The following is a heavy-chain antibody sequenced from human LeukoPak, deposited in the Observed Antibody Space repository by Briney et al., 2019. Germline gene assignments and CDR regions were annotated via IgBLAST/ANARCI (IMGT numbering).Heavy chain of an antibody. CDR3: ACSRGYSYGPFDY. CDR1: GGSISSSSYY. J-gene: IGHJ4*02. V-gene: IGHV4-39*07. Sequence: SETLSLTCTVSGGSISSSSYYWGWIRQPPGKGLEWIGSIYYSGSTYYNPSLKSRVTISVDTSKNQFSLKLSSVTAADTAVYYCACSRGYSYGPFDYWGQGTLVTVSS. D-gene: IGHD5-18*01. CDR2: IYYSGST.